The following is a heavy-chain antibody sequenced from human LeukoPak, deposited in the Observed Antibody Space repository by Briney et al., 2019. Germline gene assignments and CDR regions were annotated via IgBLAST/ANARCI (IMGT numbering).Heavy chain of an antibody. CDR3: AREGSSGRYFDY. D-gene: IGHD5-12*01. CDR2: IYHSGST. V-gene: IGHV4-4*02. J-gene: IGHJ4*02. CDR1: GVSISSSNW. Sequence: PSETLSLTCAVSGVSISSSNWWSWVRQPPGKGLEWIGEIYHSGSTNYNPSLKSRVTISVDRSKNQFSLKLSSVTAADTAVYYCAREGSSGRYFDYWGQGTLVTVSS.